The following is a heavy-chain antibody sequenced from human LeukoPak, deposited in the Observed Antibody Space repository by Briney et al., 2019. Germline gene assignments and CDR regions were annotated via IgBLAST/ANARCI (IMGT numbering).Heavy chain of an antibody. Sequence: GGSLRLSCAASGFTFSSYSMNWVRQAPGKGLEWVSSISSSSSYIYYADSVKGRLTISRDNAKNSLYLQMDSLRAEDTAVYYCARAYYYGSGSPSGWFDPWGQGTLVTVSS. CDR1: GFTFSSYS. D-gene: IGHD3-10*01. V-gene: IGHV3-21*01. J-gene: IGHJ5*02. CDR2: ISSSSSYI. CDR3: ARAYYYGSGSPSGWFDP.